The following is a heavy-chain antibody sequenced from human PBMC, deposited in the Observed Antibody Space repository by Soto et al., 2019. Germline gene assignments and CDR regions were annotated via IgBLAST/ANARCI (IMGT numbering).Heavy chain of an antibody. Sequence: QVQLQESGPGLVKPSETMSLSCTVSGGSISSYYWSWFRQSPGKRMEWIGYVHHSWGSSYNPSLQSRVAISLATSKSQCSRKVTSVTATDTAVYYCARQGFGPLHGLVDVWGQGTTVTVSS. CDR3: ARQGFGPLHGLVDV. V-gene: IGHV4-59*08. D-gene: IGHD3-10*01. CDR2: VHHSWGS. CDR1: GGSISSYY. J-gene: IGHJ6*02.